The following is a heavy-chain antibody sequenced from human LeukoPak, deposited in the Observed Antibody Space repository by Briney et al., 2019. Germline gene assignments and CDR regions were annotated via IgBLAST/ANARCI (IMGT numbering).Heavy chain of an antibody. CDR1: GFTFSSYW. V-gene: IGHV3-7*05. Sequence: GGSLRLSCAASGFTFSSYWMSWVRQAPGKGLEWVANIKRDGSEKYYVDSVKGRFTISRDNAKNSLYLQMTSLRAEDTAVYYCARDGMGGIKAFDIWGQGTMVTVSS. CDR2: IKRDGSEK. D-gene: IGHD3-10*01. J-gene: IGHJ3*02. CDR3: ARDGMGGIKAFDI.